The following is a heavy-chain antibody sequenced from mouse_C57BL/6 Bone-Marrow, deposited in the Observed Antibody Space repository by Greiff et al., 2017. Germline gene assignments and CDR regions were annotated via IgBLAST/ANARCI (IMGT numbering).Heavy chain of an antibody. CDR3: ARSEVLLEFFAY. CDR1: GYTFTSYG. V-gene: IGHV1-81*01. J-gene: IGHJ3*01. CDR2: IYPRSGNT. D-gene: IGHD1-1*01. Sequence: QVQLQQSGAELARPGASVKLSCKASGYTFTSYGISWVKQRTGQGLEWIGEIYPRSGNTYYNEKFKGKATLTADKSSSTAYMELRSLTSEDSAVYFCARSEVLLEFFAYWGQGTLVTVSA.